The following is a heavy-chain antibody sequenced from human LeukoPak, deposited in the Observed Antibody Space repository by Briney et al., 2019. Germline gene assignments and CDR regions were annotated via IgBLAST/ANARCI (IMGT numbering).Heavy chain of an antibody. CDR2: INPSGGST. CDR1: GYTFTGYY. Sequence: ASVKVSCKASGYTFTGYYMHWVRQAPGQGLEWMGIINPSGGSTSYAQKFQGRVTMTRYMSTSTVYMELSSLRSEDTAVYYCARDLTGGWYLNWGQGTLVTVSS. J-gene: IGHJ4*02. D-gene: IGHD6-19*01. V-gene: IGHV1-46*01. CDR3: ARDLTGGWYLN.